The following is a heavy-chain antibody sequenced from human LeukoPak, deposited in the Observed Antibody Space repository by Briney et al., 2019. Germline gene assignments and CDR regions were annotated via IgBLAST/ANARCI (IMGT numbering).Heavy chain of an antibody. V-gene: IGHV4-34*01. D-gene: IGHD3-3*01. CDR1: GGSFSGYY. CDR2: INHSGST. J-gene: IGHJ5*02. CDR3: ARGEGELRFLEWLLGNWFDP. Sequence: PSETLSLTCAVYGGSFSGYYWSRIRQPPGKGLEWIGEINHSGSTNYNPSLKSRVTISVDTSKNQFSLKLSSVTAADTAVYYCARGEGELRFLEWLLGNWFDPWGQGTLVTVSS.